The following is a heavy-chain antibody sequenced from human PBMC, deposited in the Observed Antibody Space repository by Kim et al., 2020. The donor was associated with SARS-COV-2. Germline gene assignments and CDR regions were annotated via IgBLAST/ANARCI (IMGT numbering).Heavy chain of an antibody. CDR2: ISGSGGST. CDR3: AKDLESGYSYGYFDY. V-gene: IGHV3-23*01. CDR1: GFTFSSYA. D-gene: IGHD5-18*01. Sequence: GGSLRLSRAASGFTFSSYAMSWVRQAPGKGLEWVSAISGSGGSTYYADSVKGRFTISRDNSKNTLYLQMNSLRAEDTAVYYCAKDLESGYSYGYFDYWGQGTLVTVSS. J-gene: IGHJ4*02.